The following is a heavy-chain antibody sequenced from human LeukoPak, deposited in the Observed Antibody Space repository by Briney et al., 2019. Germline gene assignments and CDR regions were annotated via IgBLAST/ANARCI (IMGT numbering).Heavy chain of an antibody. Sequence: PGGSLRLSCAASGFTFSIYAMSWVRQAPGKGLQWVSSITSRGESTWYVDSVKGRFTITRDNAKNSMYLQMDSLRDEDTAVYYCATETIGRHYDYWGQGTLLTVSS. V-gene: IGHV3-23*01. CDR2: ITSRGEST. CDR1: GFTFSIYA. J-gene: IGHJ4*02. D-gene: IGHD1-14*01. CDR3: ATETIGRHYDY.